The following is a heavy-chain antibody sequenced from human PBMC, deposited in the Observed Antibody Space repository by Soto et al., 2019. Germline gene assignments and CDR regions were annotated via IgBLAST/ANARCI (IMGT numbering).Heavy chain of an antibody. J-gene: IGHJ4*02. Sequence: SETLSLTCTVSGGSISSGGYYWSWIRQHPGKGLEWIGYIYCSGSTYYNPSLKSRVTISVDTSKNQFSLKLSSVTAADTAVYYCASRSDEATTFDYWGQGTLVTVSS. CDR2: IYCSGST. CDR3: ASRSDEATTFDY. V-gene: IGHV4-31*03. D-gene: IGHD5-12*01. CDR1: GGSISSGGYY.